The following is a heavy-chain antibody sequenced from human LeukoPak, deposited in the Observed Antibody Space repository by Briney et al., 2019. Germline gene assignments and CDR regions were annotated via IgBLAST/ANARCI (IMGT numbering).Heavy chain of an antibody. CDR3: ARGPEYNWNDAFGY. J-gene: IGHJ4*02. V-gene: IGHV3-30-3*01. CDR1: GFTFSSYA. CDR2: ISYDGSNK. Sequence: PGRSLRLSCAASGFTFSSYAMHWVRQAPGKGLEWVAVISYDGSNKYYADSVKGRFTISRDNSKNTLYLQMNSLRAEDTAVYYCARGPEYNWNDAFGYWGQGILVTVSS. D-gene: IGHD1-20*01.